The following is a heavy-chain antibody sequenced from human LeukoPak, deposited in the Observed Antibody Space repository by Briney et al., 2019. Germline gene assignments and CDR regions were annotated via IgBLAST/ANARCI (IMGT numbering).Heavy chain of an antibody. CDR3: ARDGDFYYFDY. J-gene: IGHJ4*02. V-gene: IGHV4-38-2*02. Sequence: SETLSPTCTVSGYSISSGNYWGWIRQPPGKGPEWIGSIYHSGITYYNPSLKSRVSISVNTSKNQFSRRLSSVTAADTAEYYCARDGDFYYFDYWGQGTQVTVSS. CDR1: GYSISSGNY. CDR2: IYHSGIT.